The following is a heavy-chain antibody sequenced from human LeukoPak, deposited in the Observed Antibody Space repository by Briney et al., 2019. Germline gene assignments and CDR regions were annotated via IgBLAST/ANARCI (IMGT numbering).Heavy chain of an antibody. J-gene: IGHJ1*01. D-gene: IGHD2-2*01. CDR3: ARGYCSSTSCYIQH. CDR1: GGSISSGSYC. CDR2: IYTSGST. V-gene: IGHV4-61*02. Sequence: SETLSLTCTVSGGSISSGSYCWSWIRQPAGKGLEWIGRIYTSGSTNYNPSLKSRVTISVDTSKNQFSLKLSSVTAADTAVYYCARGYCSSTSCYIQHWGQGTLVTVSS.